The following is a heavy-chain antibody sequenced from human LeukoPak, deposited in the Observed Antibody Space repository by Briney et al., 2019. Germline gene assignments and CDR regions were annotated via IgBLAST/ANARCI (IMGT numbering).Heavy chain of an antibody. V-gene: IGHV4-34*01. CDR2: INHSGST. J-gene: IGHJ4*02. CDR1: GGSFSGYY. Sequence: SETPSLTCAVYGGSFSGYYWSWIRQPPGKGLEWIGEINHSGSTNYNPSLKSRVTISVDTSKNQFSLKLSSVTAADTAVYYCARGSSGSSFPLGYWGEGTLVTVSS. D-gene: IGHD1-26*01. CDR3: ARGSSGSSFPLGY.